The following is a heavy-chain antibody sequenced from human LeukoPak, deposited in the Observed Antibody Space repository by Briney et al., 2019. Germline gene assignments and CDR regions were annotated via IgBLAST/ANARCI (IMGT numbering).Heavy chain of an antibody. CDR2: ISSSTNYI. V-gene: IGHV3-21*01. Sequence: KPGGSLRLSCAASGFTFSSYSMNWVRQAPGKGLEWVSSISSSTNYIYYADSVKGRFTISRDNAKNSLYLQMNSLRAEDTAVYYCGRDRALGYCSSTSCLWRYFDYWGQGTLVAVSS. D-gene: IGHD2-2*01. CDR1: GFTFSSYS. CDR3: GRDRALGYCSSTSCLWRYFDY. J-gene: IGHJ4*02.